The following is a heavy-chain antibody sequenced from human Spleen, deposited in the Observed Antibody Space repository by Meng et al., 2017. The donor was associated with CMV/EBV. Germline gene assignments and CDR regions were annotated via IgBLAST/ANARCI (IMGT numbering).Heavy chain of an antibody. Sequence: SENLSLTCAGYGGSFSCYYWSWIRQPPGKGLEWIGEINHSGSTNYNPSLKSRVTISVDTSKNQFSLKLSSVTAADTAVYYCARVGAGWGQGTLVTVSS. CDR3: ARVGAG. CDR1: GGSFSCYY. J-gene: IGHJ4*02. V-gene: IGHV4-34*01. CDR2: INHSGST. D-gene: IGHD1-26*01.